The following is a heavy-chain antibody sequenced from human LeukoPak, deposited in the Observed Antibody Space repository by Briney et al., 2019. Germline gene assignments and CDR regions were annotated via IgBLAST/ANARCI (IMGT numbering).Heavy chain of an antibody. CDR2: IFYSGST. V-gene: IGHV4-59*01. D-gene: IGHD3-9*01. J-gene: IGHJ4*02. CDR1: GGSISSYS. Sequence: SEALSLTCTVSGGSISSYSWSWIRQPPGKGLEWIGYIFYSGSTDYNPSLKSRVTISVDTSKNQFSLKLSSVTAADTAVYYCARSLTGNFDYWGQGTLVTVSS. CDR3: ARSLTGNFDY.